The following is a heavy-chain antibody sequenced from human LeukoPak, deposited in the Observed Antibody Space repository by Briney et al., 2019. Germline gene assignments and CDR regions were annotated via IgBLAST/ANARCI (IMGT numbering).Heavy chain of an antibody. D-gene: IGHD3-16*01. V-gene: IGHV3-33*06. CDR1: GFTFSNYG. CDR2: IWYDGSNE. CDR3: AKDHPPSAYTGVRTGVFDI. Sequence: GRSLRLSCAASGFTFSNYGMHWVRQAPGKGLEWVAVIWYDGSNEYYADSVKARFTVPRDNSENTLFLQMNSLRAEDTAMYHCAKDHPPSAYTGVRTGVFDIWGQGTMVTVSS. J-gene: IGHJ3*02.